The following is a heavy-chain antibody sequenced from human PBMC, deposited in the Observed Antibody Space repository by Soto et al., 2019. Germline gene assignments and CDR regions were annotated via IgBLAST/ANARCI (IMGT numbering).Heavy chain of an antibody. D-gene: IGHD6-6*01. CDR3: AGVGSSSFDC. J-gene: IGHJ4*02. Sequence: SETLSLTCAVYGGSFSGHYWSWIRQPPGKGLEWIGEINHGGGTNYNPSLKSRVTLSVDTSKNHFSLNLNSVTAADTAVYYCAGVGSSSFDCWGQRTLVTAPQ. CDR2: INHGGGT. V-gene: IGHV4-34*01. CDR1: GGSFSGHY.